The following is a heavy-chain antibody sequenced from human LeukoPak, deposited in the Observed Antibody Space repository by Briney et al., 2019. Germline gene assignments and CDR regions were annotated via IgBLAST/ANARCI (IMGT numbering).Heavy chain of an antibody. J-gene: IGHJ3*02. D-gene: IGHD3-22*01. CDR2: INPNSGGT. CDR3: ARDQRVRDAFDI. Sequence: ASVKVSCKASGYTSTGYYMHWVRQAPGRGLEWMGWINPNSGGTNYAQKFQGRVTMTRDTSISTAYMELSRLRSDDTAVYYCARDQRVRDAFDIWRQGTMVTVSS. V-gene: IGHV1-2*02. CDR1: GYTSTGYY.